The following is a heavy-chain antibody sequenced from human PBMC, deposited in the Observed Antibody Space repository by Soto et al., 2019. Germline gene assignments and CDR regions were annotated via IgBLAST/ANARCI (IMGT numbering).Heavy chain of an antibody. CDR3: VRERGLSSYYGMDV. D-gene: IGHD3-10*01. Sequence: SLRLSCAASGFPLTTYSMNWVRQASGKGLEWVASISSSSSHIYYADSVKGRFTISRDNARNSLYLQMNSLRAEDTAVYYCVRERGLSSYYGMDVWGQGTTVTVSS. V-gene: IGHV3-21*01. CDR1: GFPLTTYS. CDR2: ISSSSSHI. J-gene: IGHJ6*02.